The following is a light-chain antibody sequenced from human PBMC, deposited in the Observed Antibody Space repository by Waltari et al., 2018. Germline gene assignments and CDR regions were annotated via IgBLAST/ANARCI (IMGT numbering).Light chain of an antibody. V-gene: IGLV2-14*01. CDR1: SRHVGGVNY. Sequence: QSALTQPASVSAYPGQSVTLSCTGTSRHVGGVNYVSWYQQHPGKAPKLMIYEVSNRPSGVYNRFSGSKSGNTASLTISGRQAEGEADYYCSSYTSSSTRVFGGGTKLTVL. J-gene: IGLJ3*02. CDR2: EVS. CDR3: SSYTSSSTRV.